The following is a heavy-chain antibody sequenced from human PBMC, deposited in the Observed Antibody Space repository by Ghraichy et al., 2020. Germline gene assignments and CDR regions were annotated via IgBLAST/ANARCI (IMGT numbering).Heavy chain of an antibody. Sequence: GGSLRLSCAASGFTFSSYAMSWVRQAPGKGLEWVSAISGSGGSTYYADSVKGRFTISRDNSKNTLYLQMNSLRAEDTAVYYCAKRPTYCGGDCYPSGQYYFDYWGQGTLVTVSS. J-gene: IGHJ4*02. CDR2: ISGSGGST. CDR3: AKRPTYCGGDCYPSGQYYFDY. D-gene: IGHD2-21*02. CDR1: GFTFSSYA. V-gene: IGHV3-23*01.